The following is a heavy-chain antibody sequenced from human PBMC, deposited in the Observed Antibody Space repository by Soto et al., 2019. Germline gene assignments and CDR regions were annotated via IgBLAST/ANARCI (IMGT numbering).Heavy chain of an antibody. Sequence: QGQLMQSGAEVKKPGASVMVSCKASGYNFTNYGLTWVRQAPGQGLEWMGWISPYYGNTNYAQNFRGRLTLTTETSTASAYMELRSLRSDDTAVYYCARGDSIGRVYYGMDVWGQGTTVTVSS. CDR1: GYNFTNYG. D-gene: IGHD3-22*01. CDR3: ARGDSIGRVYYGMDV. V-gene: IGHV1-18*01. J-gene: IGHJ6*02. CDR2: ISPYYGNT.